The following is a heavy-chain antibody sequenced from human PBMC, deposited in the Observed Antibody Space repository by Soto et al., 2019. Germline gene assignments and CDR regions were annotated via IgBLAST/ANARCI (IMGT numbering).Heavy chain of an antibody. V-gene: IGHV3-11*05. CDR3: ARDADILTGSDAFDI. J-gene: IGHJ3*02. D-gene: IGHD3-9*01. Sequence: QVQLVESGGGLVKPGGSLRLSCAVSGFTLSDYYMSWIRQAPGKGLESVSYISSSRSYTNYADSVKGRFTISRDNAKNSLYLPMNSLRVEDTAVYYCARDADILTGSDAFDIWGQGTMVTVSP. CDR1: GFTLSDYY. CDR2: ISSSRSYT.